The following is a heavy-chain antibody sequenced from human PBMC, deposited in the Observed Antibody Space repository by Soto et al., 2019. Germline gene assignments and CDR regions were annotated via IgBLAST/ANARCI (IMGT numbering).Heavy chain of an antibody. CDR1: GFISSTYS. V-gene: IGHV3-48*01. CDR3: ARDLLPHCSSTSCYDPAAGSLPGYYYMDV. J-gene: IGHJ6*03. Sequence: GGSLRLSCAASGFISSTYSMNWVRQAPGKGLEWVSYISSSSSTIYYADSVKGRFTISRDNAQNSLYLLMNSLRAEDTAVYYCARDLLPHCSSTSCYDPAAGSLPGYYYMDVWGKGTTDTVSS. CDR2: ISSSSSTI. D-gene: IGHD2-2*01.